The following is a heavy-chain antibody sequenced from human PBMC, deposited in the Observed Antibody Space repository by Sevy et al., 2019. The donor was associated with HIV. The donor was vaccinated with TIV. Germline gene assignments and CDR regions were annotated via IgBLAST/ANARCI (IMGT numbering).Heavy chain of an antibody. D-gene: IGHD3-10*01. J-gene: IGHJ4*02. CDR3: AKVGGAGHFDG. CDR1: GFTFSASW. Sequence: GGSLRLSCEASGFTFSASWMSWVRQAPGRGPEWVANIREDGSDRVYVDSVKGRLTISRDNAKNSLHLQMNSLRVEDTAVYYCAKVGGAGHFDGWGQGTLVTVSS. CDR2: IREDGSDR. V-gene: IGHV3-7*03.